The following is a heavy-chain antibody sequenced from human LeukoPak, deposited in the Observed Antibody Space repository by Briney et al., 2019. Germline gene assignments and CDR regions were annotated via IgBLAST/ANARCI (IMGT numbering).Heavy chain of an antibody. Sequence: GGSLRLSCAASGFTFSDYNMNWVRQAPGKGLEWVSYITNGGSTIHHADSVKGRFTISRDNAKKTLYLQMNSLRAEDTAVYYCARSIGLTGGGVDPWGQGTLVTVSS. D-gene: IGHD2-8*02. V-gene: IGHV3-11*01. J-gene: IGHJ5*02. CDR1: GFTFSDYN. CDR2: ITNGGSTI. CDR3: ARSIGLTGGGVDP.